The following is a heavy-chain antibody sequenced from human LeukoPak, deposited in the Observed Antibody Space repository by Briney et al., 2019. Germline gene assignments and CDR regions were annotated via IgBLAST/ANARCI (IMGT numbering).Heavy chain of an antibody. CDR3: ARDSSMLRGPLVIYYFDF. D-gene: IGHD3-10*01. Sequence: PGGSLRLSCAASGFTFSSYSMNWVRQAPGKGLEWVSSISTSSSYINYADSMKGRFTISRDNAKKSLYLQMNSLRAEDTAVYYCARDSSMLRGPLVIYYFDFWGQGTLVTVSS. V-gene: IGHV3-21*01. CDR2: ISTSSSYI. J-gene: IGHJ4*02. CDR1: GFTFSSYS.